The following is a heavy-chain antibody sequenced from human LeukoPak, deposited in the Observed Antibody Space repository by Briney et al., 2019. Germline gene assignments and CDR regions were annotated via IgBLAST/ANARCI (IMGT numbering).Heavy chain of an antibody. CDR1: GFTFSSYA. J-gene: IGHJ3*02. Sequence: GGSLRLSCAASGFTFSSYAMSWVRQAPGKGLEWVSAISGSGGSTYYADSVKGRFTISRDNSKNTLYLQMNSLRAEDTAVYYCAKKGVDSSGHYRPDAFDIWGQGTMVTVSS. V-gene: IGHV3-23*01. CDR3: AKKGVDSSGHYRPDAFDI. CDR2: ISGSGGST. D-gene: IGHD3-22*01.